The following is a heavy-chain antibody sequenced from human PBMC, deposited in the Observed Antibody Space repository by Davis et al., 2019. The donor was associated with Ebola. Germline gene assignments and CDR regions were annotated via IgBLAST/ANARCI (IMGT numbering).Heavy chain of an antibody. CDR1: GGTFSSYA. CDR2: IIPIFGTA. D-gene: IGHD3-3*01. Sequence: SVKVSCKASGGTFSSYAISWVRQAPGQGLEWMGGIIPIFGTANYAQKFQGRVTITADESTSTAYMELSSLGSEDTAVYYCARGTKSYYDFWSGWNWFDPWGQGTLVTVSS. V-gene: IGHV1-69*13. CDR3: ARGTKSYYDFWSGWNWFDP. J-gene: IGHJ5*02.